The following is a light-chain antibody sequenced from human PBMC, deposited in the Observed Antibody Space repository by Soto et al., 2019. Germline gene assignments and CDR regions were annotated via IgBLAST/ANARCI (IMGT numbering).Light chain of an antibody. J-gene: IGLJ1*01. V-gene: IGLV1-51*01. CDR1: SSNIGNNY. CDR2: DNN. Sequence: QSALTQPPSVSAAPGQKVTISCSGSSSNIGNNYVSWYQQLPGTAPKLLIYDNNKRPSGIPDRFSGSKSGTSATLGITGLQTGDEADYYCGTWDSSLSARYVFGTGT. CDR3: GTWDSSLSARYV.